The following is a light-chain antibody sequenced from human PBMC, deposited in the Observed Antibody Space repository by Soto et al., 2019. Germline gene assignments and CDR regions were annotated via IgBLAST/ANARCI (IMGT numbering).Light chain of an antibody. J-gene: IGKJ1*01. CDR1: QSVSLS. Sequence: EIVLTQSPATLSLSPGGRATLSCRASQSVSLSLAWYQRKPGQAPRLLIYDASKRASGFPARFSGSGSGTDFTLTISRLEPEDFAVYYCQQHGSSGTFGQGTKVDIK. CDR2: DAS. V-gene: IGKV3-11*01. CDR3: QQHGSSGT.